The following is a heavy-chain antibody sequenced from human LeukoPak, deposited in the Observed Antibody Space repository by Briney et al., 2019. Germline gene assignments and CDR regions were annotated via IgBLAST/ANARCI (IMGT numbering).Heavy chain of an antibody. Sequence: ASVKVSCKASGYTFTGYYKHWVRQAPGQGLEWMGWSNPNSGGTNYAQKFQGRVTMTRDTSISTAYMELSRLRSDDTAVYYCATSFGSLPAAGTSSMDVWGQGTTVTVSS. CDR1: GYTFTGYY. CDR3: ATSFGSLPAAGTSSMDV. V-gene: IGHV1-2*02. CDR2: SNPNSGGT. J-gene: IGHJ6*02. D-gene: IGHD6-13*01.